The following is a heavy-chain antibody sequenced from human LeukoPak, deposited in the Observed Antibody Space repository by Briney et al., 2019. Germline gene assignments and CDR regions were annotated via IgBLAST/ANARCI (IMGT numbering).Heavy chain of an antibody. CDR2: INSDGSIT. CDR3: ARSPMYYYDGTGYGGWYFDY. V-gene: IGHV3-74*03. CDR1: RFTFIAVSRFVFSNYW. Sequence: GGSLRLSCAASRFTFIAVSRFVFSNYWMHWVRQAPGEGLVWVSRINSDGSITEYADSVKGRFTISRDNAKNTLYLQMNSLRAEDTAVYYCARSPMYYYDGTGYGGWYFDYWGQGTLVTASS. J-gene: IGHJ4*02. D-gene: IGHD3-22*01.